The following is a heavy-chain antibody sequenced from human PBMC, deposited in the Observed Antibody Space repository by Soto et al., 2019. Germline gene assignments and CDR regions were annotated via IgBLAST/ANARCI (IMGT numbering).Heavy chain of an antibody. V-gene: IGHV3-21*01. CDR3: ARETSYDILTGYSPFDY. CDR2: ISSSSSYI. J-gene: IGHJ4*02. CDR1: GFTFSSYS. D-gene: IGHD3-9*01. Sequence: GGSLRLSCAASGFTFSSYSMNWVRQAPGKGLEWVSSISSSSSYIYYADSVKGRFTISRDNAKNSLYLQMNSLRAEDTAVNYCARETSYDILTGYSPFDYWGQGTLVTVSS.